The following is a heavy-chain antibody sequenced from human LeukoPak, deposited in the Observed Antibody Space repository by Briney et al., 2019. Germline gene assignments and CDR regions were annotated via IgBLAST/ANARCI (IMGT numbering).Heavy chain of an antibody. CDR2: IIPIFGTA. CDR1: GGTFSSYA. CDR3: ARDRGSYHTNWFDP. D-gene: IGHD1-26*01. V-gene: IGHV1-69*05. Sequence: SVKVSCKASGGTFSSYAISWVRQAPGQGLEWMGGIIPIFGTANYAQKFQGRVTITTDESTSTAYMELSSLRPEDTAVYYCARDRGSYHTNWFDPWGQGTLVTVSS. J-gene: IGHJ5*02.